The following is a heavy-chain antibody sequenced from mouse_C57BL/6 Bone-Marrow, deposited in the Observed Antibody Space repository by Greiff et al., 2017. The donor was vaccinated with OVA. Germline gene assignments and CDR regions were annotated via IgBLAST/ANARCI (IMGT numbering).Heavy chain of an antibody. D-gene: IGHD2-10*01. V-gene: IGHV14-4*01. Sequence: VQLQQSGAELVRPGASVKLSCTASGFNIKDDYMHWVKQRPEQGLEWIGWIDPENGDTEYASKFQGKVTITADTSSNTAYLQLSSLTSEDTAVYYCTLLLYYYAMDYWGQGTSVTVSS. J-gene: IGHJ4*01. CDR2: IDPENGDT. CDR3: TLLLYYYAMDY. CDR1: GFNIKDDY.